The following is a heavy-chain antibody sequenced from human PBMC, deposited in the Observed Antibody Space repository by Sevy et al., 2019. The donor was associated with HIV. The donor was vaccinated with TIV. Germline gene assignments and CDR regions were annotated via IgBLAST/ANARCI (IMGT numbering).Heavy chain of an antibody. Sequence: ASVKVSCKVSGYTLTELSMHWVRQAPGKGLEWMGGFDPEDGETIYAQMFQGRVTMTEDTSTDTAYMELSSLRSEDTAVYYCATAPYYYDSSGYKPFDYWGQGTLVTVSS. CDR2: FDPEDGET. D-gene: IGHD3-22*01. V-gene: IGHV1-24*01. CDR3: ATAPYYYDSSGYKPFDY. CDR1: GYTLTELS. J-gene: IGHJ4*02.